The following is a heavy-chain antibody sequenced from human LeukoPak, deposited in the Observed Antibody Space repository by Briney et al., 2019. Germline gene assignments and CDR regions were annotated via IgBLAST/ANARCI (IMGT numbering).Heavy chain of an antibody. V-gene: IGHV4-39*02. CDR3: ARRRYYDSTGYLD. CDR1: SGSISSSSYY. J-gene: IGHJ1*01. D-gene: IGHD3-22*01. Sequence: PSETLSLTCTTSSGSISSSSYYWGWIRQPPGKGLEWIADIYYSGSTYYNPSLKSRVSISIDTSNNHFSLRLSSVTAADTALYYCARRRYYDSTGYLDWGQGTLVTVSS. CDR2: IYYSGST.